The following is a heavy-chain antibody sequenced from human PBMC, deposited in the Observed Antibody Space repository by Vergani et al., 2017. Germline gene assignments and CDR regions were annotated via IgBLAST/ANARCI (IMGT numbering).Heavy chain of an antibody. D-gene: IGHD2-21*02. CDR2: IYHSGST. CDR1: GYSISSTYY. V-gene: IGHV4-38-2*01. CDR3: AGHRGDNEVGGMVV. Sequence: QVQLQESGPGLVKPSETLSLTCAVSGYSISSTYYWGWIRQPPGKGLEWIGSIYHSGSTYNTPSLKSRVTISVATSKNQFSLKLSSVTAADTAVYYCAGHRGDNEVGGMVVWGQGTTVIVSS. J-gene: IGHJ6*02.